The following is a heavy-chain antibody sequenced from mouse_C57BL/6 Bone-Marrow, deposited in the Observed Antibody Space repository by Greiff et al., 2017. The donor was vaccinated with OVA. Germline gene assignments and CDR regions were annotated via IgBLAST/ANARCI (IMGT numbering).Heavy chain of an antibody. D-gene: IGHD1-1*01. Sequence: VQLQQSGAELVRPGASVKLSCKASGYTFTDYYINWVKQRPGQGLEWIARIYPGSGNTYYNEKFKGKATLTAEKSSSTAYMQLSSLTSEDSAVYFCARGTTVVEHFDVWGTGTTVTVSS. V-gene: IGHV1-76*01. CDR1: GYTFTDYY. CDR3: ARGTTVVEHFDV. J-gene: IGHJ1*03. CDR2: IYPGSGNT.